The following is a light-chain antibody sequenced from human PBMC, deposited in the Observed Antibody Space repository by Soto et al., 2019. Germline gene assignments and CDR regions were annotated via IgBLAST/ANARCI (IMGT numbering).Light chain of an antibody. CDR2: WAS. V-gene: IGKV4-1*01. CDR3: QQYESTPPT. Sequence: DIVMTQSPDSLAVSLGERATINCKSSQSVLYSSNNKNYLAWYQQRPGQPPKLLIYWASTRESGVPDPFSGSGSGTHFTLTITSLQAEDVTVYYCQQYESTPPTFGQGTKLEIK. CDR1: QSVLYSSNNKNY. J-gene: IGKJ2*01.